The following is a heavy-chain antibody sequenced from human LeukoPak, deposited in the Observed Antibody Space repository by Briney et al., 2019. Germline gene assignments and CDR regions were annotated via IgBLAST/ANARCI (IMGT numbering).Heavy chain of an antibody. V-gene: IGHV1-2*02. CDR2: IDPNTGDS. CDR1: EYTFTGYY. D-gene: IGHD3-22*01. CDR3: ARAEGPYDTTGYYYII. Sequence: AAVKVSCKSSEYTFTGYYIHWVRQAPGQGLEWMGWIDPNTGDSNYVQKFQGRVTMTTDTSSGTATMELTDLTSDDTAEYFCARAEGPYDTTGYYYIIWGQGTLVIVSS. J-gene: IGHJ4*02.